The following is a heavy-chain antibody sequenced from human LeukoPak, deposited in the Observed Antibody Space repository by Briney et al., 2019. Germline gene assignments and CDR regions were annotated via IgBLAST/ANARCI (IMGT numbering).Heavy chain of an antibody. V-gene: IGHV3-53*01. CDR3: ASPGYCSGSICYSGYFQH. CDR1: GFTFSSYW. D-gene: IGHD2-15*01. J-gene: IGHJ1*01. CDR2: VYYGGST. Sequence: PGGSLRLSCAASGFTFSSYWMSWVRQAPGKGLEWVSVVYYGGSTYYADSVKGRFTISRDNSKNTLYLQMNSLRAEDTAVYYCASPGYCSGSICYSGYFQHWGQGTLVTVSS.